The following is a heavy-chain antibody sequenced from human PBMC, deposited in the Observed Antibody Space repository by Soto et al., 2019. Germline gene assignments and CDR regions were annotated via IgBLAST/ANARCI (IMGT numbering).Heavy chain of an antibody. V-gene: IGHV3-30-3*01. CDR1: GFTFSSYA. J-gene: IGHJ4*02. CDR3: ATEIWFGELKDFDY. Sequence: QVQLVESGGGVVQPGRSLRLSCAASGFTFSSYAMHWVRQAPGKGLEWVAVISYDGSNKYYADSVKGRFTISRDNSKNTLYLRMNSLRAEDTAVYYCATEIWFGELKDFDYWGQGTLVTVSS. D-gene: IGHD3-10*01. CDR2: ISYDGSNK.